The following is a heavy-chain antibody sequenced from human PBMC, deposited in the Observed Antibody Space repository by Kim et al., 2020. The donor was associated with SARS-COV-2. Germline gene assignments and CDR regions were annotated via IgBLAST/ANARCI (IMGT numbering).Heavy chain of an antibody. J-gene: IGHJ6*01. D-gene: IGHD6-19*01. V-gene: IGHV4-39*01. Sequence: SETLSLTCTVSGGSLSSSSYYWGWIRQPPGKGLEWIGTAYYIGNTYYNPSLKSRVTISVDTSKNQFSLKLGSVTAADTAVYYCARHQRYSIGWYVVFYY. CDR3: ARHQRYSIGWYVVFYY. CDR1: GGSLSSSSYY. CDR2: AYYIGNT.